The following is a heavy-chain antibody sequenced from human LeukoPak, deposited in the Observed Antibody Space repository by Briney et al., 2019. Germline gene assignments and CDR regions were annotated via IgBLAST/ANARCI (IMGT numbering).Heavy chain of an antibody. CDR3: ARVAYCGGDCYSSDH. V-gene: IGHV3-21*01. Sequence: GGSLRLSCAASGFTFSSYSMNWVRQVPGNGLEWVSSISSSSSYIYYADSVKGRFTISRDNAKNSLYLQMNSLRAEDTAVYYCARVAYCGGDCYSSDHWGQGTLVTVSS. CDR1: GFTFSSYS. J-gene: IGHJ5*02. D-gene: IGHD2-21*02. CDR2: ISSSSSYI.